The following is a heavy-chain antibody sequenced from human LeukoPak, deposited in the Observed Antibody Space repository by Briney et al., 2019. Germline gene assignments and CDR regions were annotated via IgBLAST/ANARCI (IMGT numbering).Heavy chain of an antibody. CDR2: IYTSGST. Sequence: PSETLSLTCTVSGGSISSYYWSWIRQPAGKGLEWIGRIYTSGSTNYNPSLKSRVTMSVDTSKNQFSLKLSSVTAADTAVYYCARYGSGSYYKFSYFDYWGQGTLVTVSS. V-gene: IGHV4-4*07. J-gene: IGHJ4*02. D-gene: IGHD3-10*01. CDR3: ARYGSGSYYKFSYFDY. CDR1: GGSISSYY.